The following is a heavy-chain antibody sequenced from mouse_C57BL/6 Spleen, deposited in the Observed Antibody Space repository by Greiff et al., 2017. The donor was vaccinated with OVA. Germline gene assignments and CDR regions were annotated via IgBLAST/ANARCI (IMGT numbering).Heavy chain of an antibody. CDR3: ARRGLPYYFDY. CDR1: GYTFTSYW. J-gene: IGHJ2*01. V-gene: IGHV1-69*01. D-gene: IGHD2-4*01. CDR2: IDPSDSYT. Sequence: VQLQQPGAELVMPGASVKLSCKASGYTFTSYWMHWVKQRPGQGLEWIGEIDPSDSYTNYNQKFKGKSTLTVDKSSSTAYMQLSSLTSEDSAVDYCARRGLPYYFDYWGQGTTLTVSS.